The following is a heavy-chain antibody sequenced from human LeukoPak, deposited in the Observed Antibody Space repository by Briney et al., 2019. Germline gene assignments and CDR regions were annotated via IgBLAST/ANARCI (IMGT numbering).Heavy chain of an antibody. CDR3: ARGLDPGPYYDILNWLSDY. CDR2: INPNSGNT. D-gene: IGHD3-9*01. V-gene: IGHV1-8*02. Sequence: GASVKVSCKASGYTFTGYYMHWVRQAPGQGLEWMGWINPNSGNTGYAQKFQGRVTMTRNTSINTAYMELSSLRSEDTAVYYCARGLDPGPYYDILNWLSDYWGQGTLVTVSS. CDR1: GYTFTGYY. J-gene: IGHJ4*02.